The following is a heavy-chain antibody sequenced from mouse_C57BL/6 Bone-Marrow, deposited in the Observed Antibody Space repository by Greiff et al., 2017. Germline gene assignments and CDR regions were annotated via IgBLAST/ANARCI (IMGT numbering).Heavy chain of an antibody. Sequence: QVQLQQPGAELVRPGSSVKLSCKASGYTFTSYWMDWVKQRPGQGLEWIGNIYPSDSETHYNQKFKDKATLTVNTSSSTAYMQLSSLTSEDCEVYYCARRDDDYDDRRYLDGWGTGTTVTVSS. V-gene: IGHV1-61*01. CDR2: IYPSDSET. J-gene: IGHJ1*03. CDR1: GYTFTSYW. D-gene: IGHD2-4*01. CDR3: ARRDDDYDDRRYLDG.